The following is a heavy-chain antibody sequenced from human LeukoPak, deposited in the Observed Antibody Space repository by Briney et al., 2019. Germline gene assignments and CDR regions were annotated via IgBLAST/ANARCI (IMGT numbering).Heavy chain of an antibody. J-gene: IGHJ3*02. CDR3: ARPYSGSYIDAFDI. D-gene: IGHD1-26*01. CDR2: IHHGGST. V-gene: IGHV4-59*08. Sequence: PSETLSLTCTVSGGSISSYYWGWIRQPPGKGLEWIGNIHHGGSTYYNPSLESRVTISVDTSKNQFSLKLSSVTAADTAVYYCARPYSGSYIDAFDIWGQGTMVTVSS. CDR1: GGSISSYY.